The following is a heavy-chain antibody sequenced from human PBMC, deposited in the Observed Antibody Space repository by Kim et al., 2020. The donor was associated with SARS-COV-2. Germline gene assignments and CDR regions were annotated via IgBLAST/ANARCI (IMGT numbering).Heavy chain of an antibody. D-gene: IGHD6-19*01. V-gene: IGHV3-49*03. J-gene: IGHJ4*02. CDR1: GFTFGDYA. Sequence: GGSLRLSCTASGFTFGDYAMSWFRQAPGKGLEWVGFIRSKAYGGTTEYAASVKGRFTISRDDSKSIAYLQMNSLKTEDTAVYYCVREPHSSGWNGGAGYFDYWGQGTLVTVSS. CDR2: IRSKAYGGTT. CDR3: VREPHSSGWNGGAGYFDY.